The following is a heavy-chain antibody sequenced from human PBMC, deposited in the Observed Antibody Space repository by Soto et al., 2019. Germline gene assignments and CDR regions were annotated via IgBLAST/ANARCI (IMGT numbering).Heavy chain of an antibody. CDR1: GGSISSSSYY. V-gene: IGHV4-39*01. CDR2: IYYSGST. D-gene: IGHD3-3*01. CDR3: ASITIFGVVIFPRYYYYGMDV. Sequence: KTSETLFLTCTVSGGSISSSSYYWGWIRQPPGKGLEWIGSIYYSGSTYYNPSLKSRVTISVDTSKNQFSLKLSSVTAADTAVYYCASITIFGVVIFPRYYYYGMDVWGQGTTVTVSS. J-gene: IGHJ6*02.